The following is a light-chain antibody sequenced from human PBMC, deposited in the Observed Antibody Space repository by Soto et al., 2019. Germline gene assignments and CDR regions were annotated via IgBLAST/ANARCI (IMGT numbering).Light chain of an antibody. CDR2: AAF. Sequence: EIVMTQSPATLSVSPGERATLSCRASQSVNSNLAWYQQKPGRAPRLLIYAAFSRATGVPARFSGSGSGTDFTLTISSLQSEDFAVYYCQQYNNWPRTFGQGTKVEIK. J-gene: IGKJ1*01. V-gene: IGKV3-15*01. CDR1: QSVNSN. CDR3: QQYNNWPRT.